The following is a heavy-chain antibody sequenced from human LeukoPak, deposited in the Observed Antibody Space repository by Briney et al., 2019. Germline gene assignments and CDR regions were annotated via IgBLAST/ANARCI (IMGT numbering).Heavy chain of an antibody. V-gene: IGHV4-38-2*02. CDR1: GYSISSGYY. Sequence: SETLSLTCTVSGYSISSGYYWGWIRQPPGKGLEWIGSIYHSGSTYYSPSLKSRVTISVDTSKNQFSLKLSSVTAADTAVYYCARGVAAAENDPWGQGTLVTVSS. D-gene: IGHD6-13*01. CDR3: ARGVAAAENDP. CDR2: IYHSGST. J-gene: IGHJ5*02.